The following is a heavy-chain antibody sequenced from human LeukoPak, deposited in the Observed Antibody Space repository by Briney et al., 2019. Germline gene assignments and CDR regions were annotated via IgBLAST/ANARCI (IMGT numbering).Heavy chain of an antibody. CDR2: FEPEDGEA. V-gene: IGHV1-24*01. J-gene: IGHJ4*02. CDR1: GDTLTESS. CDR3: AADLGQLLSH. Sequence: ASVKVSCKVSGDTLTESSTHWVRQAPGKGLEWMGGFEPEDGEAIYSQRFQGRLTLTEDTSTDTAYMELSSLTSEDTAVYFCAADLGQLLSHWGQGTLVTVSS. D-gene: IGHD6-13*01.